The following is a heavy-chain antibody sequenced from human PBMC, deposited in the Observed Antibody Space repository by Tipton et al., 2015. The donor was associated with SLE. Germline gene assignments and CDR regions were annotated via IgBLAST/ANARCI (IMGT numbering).Heavy chain of an antibody. CDR1: GGSISSDSYY. D-gene: IGHD6-13*01. J-gene: IGHJ4*02. V-gene: IGHV4-39*07. CDR2: LYHRGTT. CDR3: ARHYGSSFDF. Sequence: TLSLTCTVSGGSISSDSYYWGWIRQPPGKGLEWIGYLYHRGTTYYNPSLKSRVTILVDTSKNQFSLRVTSVTAADTAVYYCARHYGSSFDFWGQGSLVTVSS.